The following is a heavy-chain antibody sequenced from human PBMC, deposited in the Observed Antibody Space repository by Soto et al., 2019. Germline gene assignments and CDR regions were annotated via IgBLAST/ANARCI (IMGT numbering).Heavy chain of an antibody. CDR3: ATGGDYELDF. J-gene: IGHJ4*02. D-gene: IGHD4-17*01. Sequence: EVQLVQPGADVKKPGATANISCKISGSTFTDYYIHWVQQAPGKGPQWVGLVDPGDGAATYAEKFQGTVTITADTSTDTTFLELRSLRSEDTAVYYCATGGDYELDFWGQGTLVTVSS. V-gene: IGHV1-69-2*01. CDR1: GSTFTDYY. CDR2: VDPGDGAA.